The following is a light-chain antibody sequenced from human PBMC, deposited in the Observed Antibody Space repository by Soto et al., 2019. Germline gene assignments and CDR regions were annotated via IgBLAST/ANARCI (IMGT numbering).Light chain of an antibody. J-gene: IGKJ1*01. CDR3: HQYYNWPPWT. V-gene: IGKV3D-15*01. CDR2: GAS. Sequence: EIVMTQSPTTLSVSPGESATLSCRASQSINSKLAWYQQKPGQAPRLLIYGASTRAAGIPARFSGSGFGTEFTLNFSSLQSEDFVVYYCHQYYNWPPWTFGQGTKVEIK. CDR1: QSINSK.